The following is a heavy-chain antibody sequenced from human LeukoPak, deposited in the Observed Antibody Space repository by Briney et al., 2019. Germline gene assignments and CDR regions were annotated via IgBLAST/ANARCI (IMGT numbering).Heavy chain of an antibody. D-gene: IGHD3-22*01. J-gene: IGHJ5*02. CDR3: ARQISAYYYGWFDP. CDR1: GGSILDSTYY. Sequence: PSETLSLTCTVSGGSILDSTYYWAWIRQPPGKGLEWIATIFYTGNTHYNPSLKSRVTMSVDTVKNQFSLNLNSVTAADTAVYYCARQISAYYYGWFDPWGQGTLVTVSS. V-gene: IGHV4-39*01. CDR2: IFYTGNT.